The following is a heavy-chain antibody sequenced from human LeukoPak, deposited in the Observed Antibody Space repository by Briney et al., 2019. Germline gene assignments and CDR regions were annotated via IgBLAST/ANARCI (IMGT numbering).Heavy chain of an antibody. V-gene: IGHV3-30*03. Sequence: GGSLRLSCAASESIFNTSGIHWVRQAPGKGLEWVALISYDGSKRSYADSVKGRFTISRDNSKNTLYLQMNSLRAEDTAVYYCARDFPPDYWGQGTLVTVSS. CDR2: ISYDGSKR. CDR3: ARDFPPDY. J-gene: IGHJ4*02. CDR1: ESIFNTSG.